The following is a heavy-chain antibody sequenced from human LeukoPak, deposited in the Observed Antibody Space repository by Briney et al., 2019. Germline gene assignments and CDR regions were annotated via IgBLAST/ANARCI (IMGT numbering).Heavy chain of an antibody. CDR3: ASMLAVAGTWFDP. CDR2: IIPILGIA. V-gene: IGHV1-69*04. Sequence: AASVKVSCKASGGTFSSYAISWVRQAPGQGLEWMGRIIPILGIANYAQKFQGRVTITADKSTSTAYMELSSLRSEDTAVYYCASMLAVAGTWFDPWGQGILVTVSS. D-gene: IGHD6-19*01. CDR1: GGTFSSYA. J-gene: IGHJ5*02.